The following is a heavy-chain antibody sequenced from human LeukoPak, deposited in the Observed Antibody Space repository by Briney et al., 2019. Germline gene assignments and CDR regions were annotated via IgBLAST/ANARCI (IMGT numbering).Heavy chain of an antibody. Sequence: ASVKVSCTASGYTFSSYGINWVRQAPGQGLEWMGWISSYSGNTNYAQKFQGRVTMTRDTSTSTVYMELSSLRSEDTAVYYCARDGGIDSSGCLLYWGQGTLVTVSS. V-gene: IGHV1-18*01. CDR1: GYTFSSYG. CDR2: ISSYSGNT. CDR3: ARDGGIDSSGCLLY. J-gene: IGHJ4*02. D-gene: IGHD6-19*01.